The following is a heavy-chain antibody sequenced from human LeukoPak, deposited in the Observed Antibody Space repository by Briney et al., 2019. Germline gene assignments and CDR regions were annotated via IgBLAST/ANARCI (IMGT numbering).Heavy chain of an antibody. CDR3: ARRRYYDGSGYLE. D-gene: IGHD3-22*01. Sequence: SATLSLTRSVSGDSVSRSDSYWDWIRQPPGKGLEWIGTIYYSGRTYYSPSLKSRVTMSVDPSNNQFSLNLRSVTAADTALYYCARRRYYDGSGYLEWGQGTLLSVSS. CDR2: IYYSGRT. CDR1: GDSVSRSDSY. J-gene: IGHJ1*01. V-gene: IGHV4-39*01.